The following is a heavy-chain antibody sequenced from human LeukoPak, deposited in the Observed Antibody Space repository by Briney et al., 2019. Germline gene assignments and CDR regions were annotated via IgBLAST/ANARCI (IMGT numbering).Heavy chain of an antibody. CDR1: GFNFRGYA. J-gene: IGHJ6*02. V-gene: IGHV3-23*01. Sequence: GGSLRLSCAASGFNFRGYAMSWVRQAPGKGLEWVSAISGSGGRAHYADSVRGRFTISRDNSQNTLQLQMNSLRAEDTAVYYCAKEVVMGETNYYYYGMDVWGQGTTVTVSS. CDR3: AKEVVMGETNYYYYGMDV. D-gene: IGHD2-21*01. CDR2: ISGSGGRA.